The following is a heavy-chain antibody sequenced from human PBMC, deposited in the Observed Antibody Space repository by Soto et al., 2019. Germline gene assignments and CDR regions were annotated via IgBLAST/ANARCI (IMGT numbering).Heavy chain of an antibody. Sequence: PWETLSLTCTVSGGSLSPNYWSWIRQHPGKGLEWIGYVSPSGTTYYNPSLKSRVSISTDRSKNQFSLEVSSVTAADTAVYHCARDRGSYGMDVWGQGTTVTVSS. J-gene: IGHJ6*02. CDR1: GGSLSPNY. CDR2: VSPSGTT. CDR3: ARDRGSYGMDV. V-gene: IGHV4-31*03.